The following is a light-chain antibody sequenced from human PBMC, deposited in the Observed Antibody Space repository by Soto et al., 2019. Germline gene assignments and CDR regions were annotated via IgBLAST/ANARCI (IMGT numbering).Light chain of an antibody. CDR1: SSDVGGYNY. CDR3: CSYAGSNNYV. Sequence: QSALTQPPSASGSPGQSVTISCTGTSSDVGGYNYVSWYQQHPGKAPKLMISEVSKRPSGVPDRFSGYKSGNTASLTVSGLQAEDEADYYCCSYAGSNNYVFGTGTKLTVL. J-gene: IGLJ1*01. CDR2: EVS. V-gene: IGLV2-8*01.